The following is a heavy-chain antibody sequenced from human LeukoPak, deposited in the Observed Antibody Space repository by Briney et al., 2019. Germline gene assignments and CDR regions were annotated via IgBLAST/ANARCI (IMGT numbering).Heavy chain of an antibody. D-gene: IGHD3-22*01. CDR1: GYTFTGYY. Sequence: GASVKVSCKASGYTFTGYYIHWVRQAPGQGLEWMGWINPNGGGTNFAQKFQGRVTMTRDTSVSTAYMELSRLRSDDTAVYYCATAIMIGEVISFDPWGQGSLVTVSS. CDR2: INPNGGGT. J-gene: IGHJ5*02. V-gene: IGHV1-2*02. CDR3: ATAIMIGEVISFDP.